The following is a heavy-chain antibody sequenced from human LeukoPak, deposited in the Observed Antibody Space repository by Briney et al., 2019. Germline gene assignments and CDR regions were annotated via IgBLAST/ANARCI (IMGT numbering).Heavy chain of an antibody. D-gene: IGHD1-7*01. J-gene: IGHJ6*02. Sequence: ASVKVSCKASGYTFTSYYMHWVRQAPGRGLEWMGIINPSGGSTTYAQKFQGRVTMTRDTSTSTVYMELSSLRSEDTAVYYCAREVPSPGTTYYYYGMDVWGQGTTVTVSS. CDR2: INPSGGST. V-gene: IGHV1-46*01. CDR3: AREVPSPGTTYYYYGMDV. CDR1: GYTFTSYY.